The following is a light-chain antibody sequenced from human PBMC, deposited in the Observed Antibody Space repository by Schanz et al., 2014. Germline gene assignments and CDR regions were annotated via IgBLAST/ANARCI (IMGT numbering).Light chain of an antibody. V-gene: IGKV1-6*01. CDR3: QQANSFPLT. Sequence: AIQMTQSPSSLSASVGDRVNITCRASQGIGDALGWYQQKPGQAPNLLIYAATHLRSGVPSRFSGSGSGTDFTLTISSLQPEDFATYYCQQANSFPLTFGQGTRLEIK. CDR1: QGIGDA. CDR2: AAT. J-gene: IGKJ5*01.